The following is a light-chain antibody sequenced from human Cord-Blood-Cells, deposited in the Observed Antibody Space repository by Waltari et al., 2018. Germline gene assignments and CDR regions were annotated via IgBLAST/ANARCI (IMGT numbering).Light chain of an antibody. V-gene: IGLV2-23*01. CDR1: SSDVGSYNL. CDR3: CSYAGSYV. CDR2: KGS. Sequence: QSALTQPASVSGSPGQSITISCTGTSSDVGSYNLVSWYQQHPGKAPKLMIYKGSKRPAGVSNRFSGSKSGNTASLTISGLQAEDEADYYCCSYAGSYVFGTGTKVTVL. J-gene: IGLJ1*01.